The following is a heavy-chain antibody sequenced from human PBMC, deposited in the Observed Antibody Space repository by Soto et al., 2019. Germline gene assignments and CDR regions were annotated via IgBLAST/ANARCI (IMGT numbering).Heavy chain of an antibody. D-gene: IGHD2-2*02. CDR3: ARSSETVVVPAAIANWFDP. CDR2: ISSSSSYI. CDR1: GFTSSSYS. V-gene: IGHV3-21*01. Sequence: GGSLRLSCAASGFTSSSYSMNWVRQAPGKGLEWVSSISSSSSYIYYADSVKGRFTISRDNAKNSLYLQMNSLRAEDTAVYYCARSSETVVVPAAIANWFDPWGQGTLVTVSS. J-gene: IGHJ5*02.